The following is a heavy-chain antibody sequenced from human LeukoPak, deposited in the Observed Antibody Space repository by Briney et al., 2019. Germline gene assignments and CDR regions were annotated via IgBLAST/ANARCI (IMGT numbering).Heavy chain of an antibody. Sequence: SETLPLTCRVSGGSIISYYWSWIRQPPGRGLEWIGYIYHTGTTNYNPSLKSRVTISVNTSTNQLSLRLNSVTAADTAVYYCARGSGWCSSSTIYSFDDGGEG. CDR1: GGSIISYY. CDR2: IYHTGTT. CDR3: ARGSGWCSSSTIYSFDD. D-gene: IGHD2-2*01. J-gene: IGHJ3*01. V-gene: IGHV4-59*01.